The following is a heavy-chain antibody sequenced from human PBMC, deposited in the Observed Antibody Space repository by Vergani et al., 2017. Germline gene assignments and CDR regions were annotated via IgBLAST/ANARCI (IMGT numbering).Heavy chain of an antibody. D-gene: IGHD1-26*01. CDR3: VRDAGSYENFFDS. J-gene: IGHJ4*02. CDR2: LTGGGGST. CDR1: GFTFSTYA. Sequence: EVQLLESGGSLKQPGGSVRLSCAASGFTFSTYAMHCVCQAPGKGLGWVSALTGGGGSTYYADTFKGRFIITRDNSRDTLYLQMNSLRPENTATYYCVRDAGSYENFFDSWGQETLVTVSS. V-gene: IGHV3-23*01.